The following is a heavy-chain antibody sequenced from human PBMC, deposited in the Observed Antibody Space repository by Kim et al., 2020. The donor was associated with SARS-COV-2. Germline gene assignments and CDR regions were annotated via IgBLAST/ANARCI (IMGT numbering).Heavy chain of an antibody. CDR3: ARDYGPETYALGP. V-gene: IGHV3-11*05. D-gene: IGHD3-10*01. CDR2: MGNDPSHT. J-gene: IGHJ5*02. CDR1: GFSFGFYF. Sequence: GGSLRLSCEASGFSFGFYFMNWLRQAPGKGLEWLAYMGNDPSHTRYAASVKGRFTISRDNAKNSLFLQMDSLTVEDSAIYYCARDYGPETYALGPWGQGTLVIVSS.